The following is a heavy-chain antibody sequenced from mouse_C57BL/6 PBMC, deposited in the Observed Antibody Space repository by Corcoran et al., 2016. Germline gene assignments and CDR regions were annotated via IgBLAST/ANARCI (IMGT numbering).Heavy chain of an antibody. CDR1: GYTFTDYY. CDR2: INPYNGGT. CDR3: ARRAYGSSYRYFDV. Sequence: EVQLQQSGPVLVKPGASVKMSCKASGYTFTDYYMNWVKQSHGKSLEWIGVINPYNGGTSYNQKFKGKATLTVDKSSSTAYMELNSLTSEDSAVYYCARRAYGSSYRYFDVWGTGTTVTVSS. J-gene: IGHJ1*03. D-gene: IGHD1-1*01. V-gene: IGHV1-19*01.